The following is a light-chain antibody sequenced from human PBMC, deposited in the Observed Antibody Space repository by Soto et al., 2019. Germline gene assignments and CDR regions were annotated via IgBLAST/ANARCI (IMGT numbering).Light chain of an antibody. V-gene: IGKV1-5*03. Sequence: DIQMTQSPSTLSASVGDRVTITCRASQSISSWLAWYQQKPGKAPKLLIYKASSLESGVPSRFSGSGSGKKFNPTISSLQPDDFATYYCQQYNSYPYTFGQGTKLEIK. CDR3: QQYNSYPYT. CDR1: QSISSW. CDR2: KAS. J-gene: IGKJ2*01.